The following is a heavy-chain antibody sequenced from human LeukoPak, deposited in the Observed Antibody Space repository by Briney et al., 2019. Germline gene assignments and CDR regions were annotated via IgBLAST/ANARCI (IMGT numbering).Heavy chain of an antibody. J-gene: IGHJ4*02. CDR3: TTDREYDSSGDLIDY. CDR2: ISSSSSYI. V-gene: IGHV3-21*03. CDR1: GFTFSSYS. Sequence: GGSLRLSCAASGFTFSSYSMNWVRQAPGKGLEWVSSISSSSSYIYYADSGKGRFTLSRDNAKTSLYLQMNSLKTEDTAVYYCTTDREYDSSGDLIDYWGQGTLVTVSS. D-gene: IGHD3-22*01.